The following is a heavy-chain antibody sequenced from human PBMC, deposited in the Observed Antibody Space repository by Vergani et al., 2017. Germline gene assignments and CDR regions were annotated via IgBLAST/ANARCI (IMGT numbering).Heavy chain of an antibody. CDR3: ARDQGRTNSRYGMDV. D-gene: IGHD4-23*01. V-gene: IGHV4-31*03. Sequence: QVQLQESGPGLVKPSQTLSLTCTVSGGSISSGGYYWSWIRQHPGKGLEWIGYIYYSGSTYYNPSLKSRVTISVDTSKNQVALKLGSVTAADTAVYYCARDQGRTNSRYGMDVWGQGTTVTVSS. J-gene: IGHJ6*02. CDR2: IYYSGST. CDR1: GGSISSGGYY.